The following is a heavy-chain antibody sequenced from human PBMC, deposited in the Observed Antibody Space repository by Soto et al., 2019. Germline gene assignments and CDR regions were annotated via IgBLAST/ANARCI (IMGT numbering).Heavy chain of an antibody. Sequence: VGSLRLSCAASGFTFSTYAMSWVRQAPGKGLEWVSGFSGSGASTYYADSVKGRFTISRDNSNNTLYLQMSSLRAVDTAVYYCAKGSIEYSSSFPDYWGQGTLVTVSS. J-gene: IGHJ4*02. CDR3: AKGSIEYSSSFPDY. CDR2: FSGSGAST. V-gene: IGHV3-23*01. D-gene: IGHD6-6*01. CDR1: GFTFSTYA.